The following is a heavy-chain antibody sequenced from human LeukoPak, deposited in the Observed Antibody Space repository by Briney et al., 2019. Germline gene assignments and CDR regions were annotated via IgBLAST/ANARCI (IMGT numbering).Heavy chain of an antibody. Sequence: ASVKVSCKASGYTFTSYAMHWVRQAPGQRLEWMGWINAGNGNTKYSQKFQGRVTITRVTSASTAYMELSSLRSEDTAVYYCARGAPIRVAVAATFDPWGQGTLVTVPS. J-gene: IGHJ5*02. CDR3: ARGAPIRVAVAATFDP. CDR1: GYTFTSYA. D-gene: IGHD6-19*01. V-gene: IGHV1-3*01. CDR2: INAGNGNT.